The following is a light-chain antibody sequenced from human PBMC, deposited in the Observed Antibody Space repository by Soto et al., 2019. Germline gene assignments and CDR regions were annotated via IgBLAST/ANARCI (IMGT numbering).Light chain of an antibody. V-gene: IGLV2-8*01. Sequence: QSALTQPPSASGSPGQSVTISCTGTSSDVGGYNFVSWYQQHPGKARKLMIYEVSKRPSGVPDRFSGSKSDNTASLTVSGLQAEDEADYYCSSYAGSNNRYVFGTGTKLTVL. CDR1: SSDVGGYNF. CDR2: EVS. CDR3: SSYAGSNNRYV. J-gene: IGLJ1*01.